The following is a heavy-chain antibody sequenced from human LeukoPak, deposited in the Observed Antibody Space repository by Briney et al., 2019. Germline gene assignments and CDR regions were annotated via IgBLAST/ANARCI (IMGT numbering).Heavy chain of an antibody. Sequence: PGGSLRLSCAASGFTFSSYAMGWVRQAPGKGLEWVSAISGSGGSTYYANSVKGRFTISRDNAENTLYLQMNSLRVEDTAVYYCVRSAFHAGSGNYYDYWGQGTLVTASS. V-gene: IGHV3-23*01. D-gene: IGHD3-22*01. CDR3: VRSAFHAGSGNYYDY. CDR2: ISGSGGST. CDR1: GFTFSSYA. J-gene: IGHJ4*02.